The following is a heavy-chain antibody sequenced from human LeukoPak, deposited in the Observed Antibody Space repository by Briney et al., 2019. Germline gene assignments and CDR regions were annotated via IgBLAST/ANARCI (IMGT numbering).Heavy chain of an antibody. CDR3: ARGGYSSGWYPWFDP. J-gene: IGHJ5*02. CDR1: GGSVSSGSCY. CDR2: IYYSGST. Sequence: SETLSLTCTVSGGSVSSGSCYWSWIRQPPGKGLEWIGYIYYSGSTNYNPSLKSRVTISVDTSKNQFSLKLSSVTAADTAVYYCARGGYSSGWYPWFDPWGQGTLVTVSS. V-gene: IGHV4-61*01. D-gene: IGHD6-19*01.